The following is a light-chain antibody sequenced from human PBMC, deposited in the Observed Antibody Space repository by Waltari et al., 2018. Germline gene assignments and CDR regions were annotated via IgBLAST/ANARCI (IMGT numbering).Light chain of an antibody. V-gene: IGKV3-20*01. CDR3: QHYVRLPVT. CDR2: GAS. J-gene: IGKJ1*01. Sequence: IVLTQSPGTQSLSPGERAALACRASQSVGRTLAWYQQKPGQAPRLLIYGASTRAAGIPDRFSGSGSGTDFRLTISRLEPEDFAVYYCQHYVRLPVTFGQGTKVEIK. CDR1: QSVGRT.